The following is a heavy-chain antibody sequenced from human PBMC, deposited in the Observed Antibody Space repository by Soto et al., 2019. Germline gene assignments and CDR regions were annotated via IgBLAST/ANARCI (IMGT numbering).Heavy chain of an antibody. D-gene: IGHD3-22*01. CDR3: ARRAYCDAGKQFDY. Sequence: QITLKESGPTLVKPTQTLTLTCTFSGFSLSTSGVGVGWIRQPPGKALEWLAIIYWDDEKRHSPSLKPRLTDTKHTPQNQVLLTMGNVDAVDTATYYCARRAYCDAGKQFDYLGQGTLVSVSS. CDR1: GFSLSTSGVG. CDR2: IYWDDEK. V-gene: IGHV2-5*02. J-gene: IGHJ4*02.